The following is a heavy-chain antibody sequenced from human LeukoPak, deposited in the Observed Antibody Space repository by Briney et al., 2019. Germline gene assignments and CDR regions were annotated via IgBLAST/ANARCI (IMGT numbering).Heavy chain of an antibody. J-gene: IGHJ3*02. CDR2: ISSNGGST. Sequence: PGGSLRLSCAASGFTFSSYAMHWVRQAPGKGLEYVSAISSNGGSTYYANSVKGRFTISRDNSKNTLYLQMGSLRAEDMAVYYCARELNLSGYYVLSSDAFDIWGQGTVVTVSS. CDR3: ARELNLSGYYVLSSDAFDI. CDR1: GFTFSSYA. D-gene: IGHD3-22*01. V-gene: IGHV3-64*01.